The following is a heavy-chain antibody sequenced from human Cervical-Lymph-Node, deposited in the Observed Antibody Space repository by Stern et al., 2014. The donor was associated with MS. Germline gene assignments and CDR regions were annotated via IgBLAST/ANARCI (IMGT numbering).Heavy chain of an antibody. Sequence: VQLVESGGGLVQPGGSLRLSCVVSGFSLSNSWMHWVRQAPGKGLEWVSRIHSDESTIRYAESVKGRFTISRDSAKNILYLQMTSLRVDDTALYYCARVTRGADALMGYTWFDPWGQGTLVIVSS. D-gene: IGHD2-21*02. CDR3: ARVTRGADALMGYTWFDP. CDR2: IHSDESTI. CDR1: GFSLSNSW. V-gene: IGHV3-74*02. J-gene: IGHJ5*02.